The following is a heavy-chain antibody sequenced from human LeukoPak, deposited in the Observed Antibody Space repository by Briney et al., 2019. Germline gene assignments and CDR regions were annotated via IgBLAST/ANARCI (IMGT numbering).Heavy chain of an antibody. J-gene: IGHJ4*01. CDR2: INQGESAK. D-gene: IGHD4-23*01. CDR3: AKLLRDVTIYDF. V-gene: IGHV3-7*01. CDR1: GFTFSRYW. Sequence: GGSLRLSCAASGFTFSRYWMSWVRQAPGKGLEWVASINQGESAKFYADSVRGRFTVSRDNAKNSLLLQMNFLRAEDTAFYYCAKLLRDVTIYDFWGHGTLVTVSS.